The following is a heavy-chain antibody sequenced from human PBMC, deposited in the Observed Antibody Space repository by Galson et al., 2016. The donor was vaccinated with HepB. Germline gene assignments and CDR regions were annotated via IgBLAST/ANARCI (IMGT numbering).Heavy chain of an antibody. J-gene: IGHJ4*02. CDR2: IDLQDSYT. CDR1: GYTFTNYW. Sequence: QSGAEVKKPGETLRISCKASGYTFTNYWISWVRQVSGKGLEYMGRIDLQDSYTDYSPSFKSHVTISGDTSINTVDLQWSSLKASDTAKYFCARIPTSGWYSDYWGQGTLVTVSS. CDR3: ARIPTSGWYSDY. D-gene: IGHD6-19*01. V-gene: IGHV5-10-1*01.